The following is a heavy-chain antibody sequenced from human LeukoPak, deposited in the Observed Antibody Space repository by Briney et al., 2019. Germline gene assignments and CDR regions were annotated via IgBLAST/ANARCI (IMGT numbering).Heavy chain of an antibody. V-gene: IGHV3-53*01. CDR3: ARGGVRHF. Sequence: GGSLRLSCAASGFTVSSAYMSWVRQAPGKGPAWVSVIYGDGTTYYADSVKGRFTISRDNSENTVFLQMHSLRAEDTAMYYCARGGVRHFWGQGTLVTVSS. J-gene: IGHJ4*02. D-gene: IGHD2-8*02. CDR2: IYGDGTT. CDR1: GFTVSSAY.